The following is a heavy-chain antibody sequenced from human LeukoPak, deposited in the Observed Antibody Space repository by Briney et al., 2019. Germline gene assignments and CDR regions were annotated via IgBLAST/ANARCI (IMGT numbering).Heavy chain of an antibody. CDR3: ARLGSSWYDRDY. D-gene: IGHD6-13*01. Sequence: KPSETLSLTCTVSGGSISSSSYYWGWIRQPPGEGLEWIGHISYSGSTYYNPSLKSRVTISVDTSKNEFSLKLSSVTAADTAVYYCARLGSSWYDRDYWGQGTLVTVSS. CDR1: GGSISSSSYY. J-gene: IGHJ4*02. CDR2: ISYSGST. V-gene: IGHV4-39*07.